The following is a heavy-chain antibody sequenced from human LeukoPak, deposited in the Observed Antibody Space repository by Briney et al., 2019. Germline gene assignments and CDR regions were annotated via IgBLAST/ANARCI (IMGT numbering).Heavy chain of an antibody. CDR3: ARERDGSGSYGVLNY. D-gene: IGHD1-26*01. V-gene: IGHV1-2*02. CDR2: INPNSGGT. CDR1: GYTFTGYY. Sequence: ASVKVSCKASGYTFTGYYMHWVRQAPGQGLEWMGWINPNSGGTNYAQKFQGRDTMTRDTSISTAYMELSRLRSDDTAVYYCARERDGSGSYGVLNYWGQGTLVTVSS. J-gene: IGHJ4*02.